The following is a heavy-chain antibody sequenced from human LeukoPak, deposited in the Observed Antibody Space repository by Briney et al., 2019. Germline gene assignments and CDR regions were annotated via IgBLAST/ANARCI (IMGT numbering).Heavy chain of an antibody. Sequence: SETLSLTCAVYGGSLSGYYWSWIRQPPGKGLEWIGEINHSGSTNYNPSLKSRVTISVDTSKNQFSLKLSSVTAADTAVYYCAREDSTSWYYYYYYGMDVWGQGTTVTVSS. CDR2: INHSGST. D-gene: IGHD6-13*01. CDR1: GGSLSGYY. J-gene: IGHJ6*02. V-gene: IGHV4-34*01. CDR3: AREDSTSWYYYYYYGMDV.